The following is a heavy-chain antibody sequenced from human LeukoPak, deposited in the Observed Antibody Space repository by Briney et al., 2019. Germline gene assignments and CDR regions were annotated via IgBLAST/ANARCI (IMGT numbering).Heavy chain of an antibody. CDR3: AKEIRGYCSGGSCYSRWFDP. D-gene: IGHD2-15*01. Sequence: PGGSLRLSCAASGFTFSSYAMSWVRQAPGKGLEWVSAISGSGGSTYYADSVKGRFTISRDNSKNTLYLQMNSLRAEDTAVYYCAKEIRGYCSGGSCYSRWFDPWGQGTLVTVSS. V-gene: IGHV3-23*01. CDR1: GFTFSSYA. CDR2: ISGSGGST. J-gene: IGHJ5*02.